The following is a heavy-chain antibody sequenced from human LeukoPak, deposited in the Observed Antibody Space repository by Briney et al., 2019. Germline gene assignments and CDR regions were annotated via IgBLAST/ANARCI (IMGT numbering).Heavy chain of an antibody. D-gene: IGHD3-10*01. J-gene: IGHJ4*02. Sequence: ASVKVSCKASGYTFTSYDINWVRQAPGQGLEWMGWMNANSGNTGYAQKFQGRLTMTRNPSTSTAYMELSSLRSEDTAVYYCARESGFYGSGSRYWGQGALVTVSS. V-gene: IGHV1-8*01. CDR1: GYTFTSYD. CDR2: MNANSGNT. CDR3: ARESGFYGSGSRY.